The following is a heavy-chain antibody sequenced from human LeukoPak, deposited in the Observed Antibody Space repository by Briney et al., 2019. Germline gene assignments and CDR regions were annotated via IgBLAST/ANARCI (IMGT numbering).Heavy chain of an antibody. J-gene: IGHJ4*02. D-gene: IGHD3-3*01. Sequence: PGGSLRLSCAASGFMFSSYAMSWVRQAPGKGLEWVAVISSDGSIKVYADSVKGRFTLSRDNSINTVDLQMNSLRAEDTAVYYCVKEYHSRGFGAYFDYWGQGTLVTVSS. CDR1: GFMFSSYA. V-gene: IGHV3-30*18. CDR3: VKEYHSRGFGAYFDY. CDR2: ISSDGSIK.